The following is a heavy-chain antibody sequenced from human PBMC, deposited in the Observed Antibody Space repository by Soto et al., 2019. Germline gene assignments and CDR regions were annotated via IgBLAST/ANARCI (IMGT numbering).Heavy chain of an antibody. CDR3: ARGVVVVPAAVSYWFDP. D-gene: IGHD2-2*01. J-gene: IGHJ5*02. V-gene: IGHV1-69*01. CDR2: IIPIFGTA. Sequence: QVQLVQSGAEVKKPGSSVKVSCKASGGTFSSYAISWVRQAPGQGLEWMGGIIPIFGTANYAQKFQGRVTITADESTSTADMELSSLRSEDTAVYYCARGVVVVPAAVSYWFDPWGQGTLVTVSS. CDR1: GGTFSSYA.